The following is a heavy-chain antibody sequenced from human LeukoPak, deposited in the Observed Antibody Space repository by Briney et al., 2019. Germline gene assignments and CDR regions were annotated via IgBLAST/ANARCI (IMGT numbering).Heavy chain of an antibody. CDR1: GGTFSSYA. CDR3: ARAYYYDSSGWSFDY. J-gene: IGHJ4*02. D-gene: IGHD3-22*01. Sequence: SVKVSCKASGGTFSSYAISWVRQAPGQGLEWMGRIIPIFGTANYAQKFQGRVTSTTDESTSTAYMELSSLRSEDTAVYYCARAYYYDSSGWSFDYWGQGTPVTVSS. CDR2: IIPIFGTA. V-gene: IGHV1-69*05.